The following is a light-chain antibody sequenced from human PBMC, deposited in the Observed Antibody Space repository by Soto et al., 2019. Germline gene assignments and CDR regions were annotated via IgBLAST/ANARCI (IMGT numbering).Light chain of an antibody. V-gene: IGKV4-1*01. Sequence: IMMTQSPDSLAVSLGDRSTINCNSSQSVLYNSNNKNHLAWYQQKPGQSPQLIIYWASTRESGVPDRFSGSGSGTAFTLTISSLQAEDVAVYYCQKYFSIPLNFGGGTKVDIK. CDR3: QKYFSIPLN. J-gene: IGKJ4*01. CDR2: WAS. CDR1: QSVLYNSNNKNH.